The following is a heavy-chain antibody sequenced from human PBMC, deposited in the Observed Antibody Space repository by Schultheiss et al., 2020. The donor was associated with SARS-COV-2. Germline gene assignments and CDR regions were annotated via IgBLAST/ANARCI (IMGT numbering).Heavy chain of an antibody. CDR2: IYYSGST. CDR1: GVSINSGNYY. CDR3: ARDAVPDY. V-gene: IGHV4-61*01. Sequence: SETLSLTCTVSGVSINSGNYYWSWIRQPPGKGLEWIGYIYYSGSTNYNPSLKSRVTISVDTSKNQFSLKLSSVTAADTAVYYCARDAVPDYWGQGTLVTVSS. J-gene: IGHJ4*02.